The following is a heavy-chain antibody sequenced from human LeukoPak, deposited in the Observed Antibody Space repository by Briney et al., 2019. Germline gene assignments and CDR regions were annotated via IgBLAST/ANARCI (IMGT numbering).Heavy chain of an antibody. J-gene: IGHJ4*02. D-gene: IGHD1-26*01. V-gene: IGHV3-33*01. CDR3: ARDRSIVGARPTPSLAY. CDR1: GFTFSSYG. Sequence: PGGSLRLSCAASGFTFSSYGMHWVRQAPGKGLEWVAVIWYDGSNKYYADSVKGRFTISRDNSKNTLYLQMNSLRAEDTAVYYCARDRSIVGARPTPSLAYWGQGTLVTVSS. CDR2: IWYDGSNK.